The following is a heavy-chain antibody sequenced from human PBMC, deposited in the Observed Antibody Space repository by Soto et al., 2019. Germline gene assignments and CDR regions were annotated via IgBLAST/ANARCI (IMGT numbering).Heavy chain of an antibody. V-gene: IGHV3-33*01. CDR2: IWYDGSNK. CDR3: AREPYDSSGGFDY. J-gene: IGHJ4*02. CDR1: GFTFSSYG. Sequence: PGGSLRLSCAASGFTFSSYGMHWVRQAPGKGLEWVAVIWYDGSNKYYADSVKGRFTISRDYSKNTLYLQMNSLRAEDTAVYYCAREPYDSSGGFDYWGQGTLVTVSS. D-gene: IGHD3-22*01.